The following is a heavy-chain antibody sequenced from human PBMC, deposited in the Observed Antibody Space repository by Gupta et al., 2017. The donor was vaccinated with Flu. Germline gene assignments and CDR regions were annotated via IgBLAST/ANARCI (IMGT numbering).Heavy chain of an antibody. CDR2: VEFYGNT. V-gene: IGHV4-34*01. CDR3: ARRAKVVYHMDL. Sequence: WIRQPPGRGLEWIGEVEFYGNTNFSPSLKSRVTISVDIVKSQIGLRLTSVTAADMGVYFCARRAKVVYHMDLWGKGTAVTVSS. J-gene: IGHJ6*04. D-gene: IGHD6-6*01.